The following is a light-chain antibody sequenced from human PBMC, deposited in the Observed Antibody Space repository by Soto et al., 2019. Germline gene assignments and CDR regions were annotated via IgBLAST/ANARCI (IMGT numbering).Light chain of an antibody. CDR2: SAS. CDR3: QQSFSVPIT. V-gene: IGKV1-39*01. J-gene: IGKJ5*01. CDR1: QSIAGY. Sequence: DIQMTRSPSSLSASVGDRVTITWRASQSIAGYLSWYQQRPGKAPKFLIYSASSLQRGVPSRFSGSGSGTDFSLTINGLQPEDFATYFCQQSFSVPITFGQGTRLEIK.